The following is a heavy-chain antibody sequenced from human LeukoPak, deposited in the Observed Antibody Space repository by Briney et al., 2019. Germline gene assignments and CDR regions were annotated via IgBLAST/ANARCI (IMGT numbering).Heavy chain of an antibody. CDR2: INSDGSST. J-gene: IGHJ4*02. D-gene: IGHD3-16*02. V-gene: IGHV3-74*01. CDR3: ARAGYDYIWGSYHTGRYFDY. Sequence: GGSLRLSCAASGFTFSSYWMHWVRQAPGKGLVWVSRINSDGSSTSYADSVKGRFTISRDNAKNTLYLQMNSLRAEGTAVYYCARAGYDYIWGSYHTGRYFDYWGQGTLVTVSS. CDR1: GFTFSSYW.